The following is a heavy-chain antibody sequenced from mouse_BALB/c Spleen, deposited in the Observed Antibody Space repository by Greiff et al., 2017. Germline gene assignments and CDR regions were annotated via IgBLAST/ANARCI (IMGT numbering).Heavy chain of an antibody. V-gene: IGHV14-1*02. J-gene: IGHJ1*01. Sequence: EVQLQQSGAELVRPGALVKLSCKASGFNIKDYYMHWVKQRPEQGLEWIGWIDPENGNTIYDPKFQGKASITADTSSNTAYLQLSSLTSEDTAVYYCARCYGSSHWYFDVWGAGTTVTVSS. CDR1: GFNIKDYY. CDR2: IDPENGNT. CDR3: ARCYGSSHWYFDV. D-gene: IGHD1-1*01.